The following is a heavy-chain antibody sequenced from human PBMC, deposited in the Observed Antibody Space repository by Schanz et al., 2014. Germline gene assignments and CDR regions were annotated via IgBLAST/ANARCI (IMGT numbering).Heavy chain of an antibody. CDR1: GFTFSSYA. D-gene: IGHD2-15*01. CDR2: IWYDENNK. J-gene: IGHJ6*02. CDR3: AKGMGYCSGGTCYDYYYYGLDV. Sequence: VRLVESGGGLVQPGGSLRLSCAASGFTFSSYAMSWVRQAPGKGLEWVAVIWYDENNKYYADSVKGRFTMSRDNSKNTLYLQMNSLRAEDTAVLYCAKGMGYCSGGTCYDYYYYGLDVWGQGATVTVSS. V-gene: IGHV3-33*06.